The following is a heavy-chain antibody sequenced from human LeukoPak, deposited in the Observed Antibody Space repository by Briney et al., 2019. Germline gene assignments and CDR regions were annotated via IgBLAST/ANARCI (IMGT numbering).Heavy chain of an antibody. Sequence: GASVKVSCKASGYTFTSYGISWVRQAPGQGLEWMGWISAYNGNTNYAQKLQGRVTMTTDTSTSTAYMELRSLRSDDTAVYYCARVRSGRDYYYMDVWGKGTTVTVSS. V-gene: IGHV1-18*01. J-gene: IGHJ6*03. CDR3: ARVRSGRDYYYMDV. D-gene: IGHD1-26*01. CDR2: ISAYNGNT. CDR1: GYTFTSYG.